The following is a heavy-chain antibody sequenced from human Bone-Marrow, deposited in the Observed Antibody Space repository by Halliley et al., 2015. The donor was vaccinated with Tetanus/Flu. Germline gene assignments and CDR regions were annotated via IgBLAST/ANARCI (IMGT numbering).Heavy chain of an antibody. D-gene: IGHD3-16*01. CDR2: VVPTFGIA. CDR3: ARWIYDYVGKVFYFDL. J-gene: IGHJ4*02. Sequence: QVQLVQSGAEVKKPGSSVKVSCKASGDSFNDYAISWVRQAPGQGLEWMGGVVPTFGIANYAQKFQGRVTITADAATTTAYMELSRLRSEDTAVYYCARWIYDYVGKVFYFDLWGQGTLVTVGS. V-gene: IGHV1-69*01. CDR1: GDSFNDYA.